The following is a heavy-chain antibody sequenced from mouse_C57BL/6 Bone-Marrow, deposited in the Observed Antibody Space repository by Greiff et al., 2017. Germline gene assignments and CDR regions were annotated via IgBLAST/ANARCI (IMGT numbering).Heavy chain of an antibody. CDR1: GYTFTSYW. CDR2: IDPSDSYT. J-gene: IGHJ2*01. Sequence: VQLQQPGAELVMPGASVKLSCKASGYTFTSYWMHWVKQRPGQGLEWIGEIDPSDSYTNYNQKFKGKSTLTVDKSSSTAYMQLSSLTSEDSAVYYGATLFYLDYWGQGTTLTVSS. D-gene: IGHD1-1*01. V-gene: IGHV1-69*01. CDR3: ATLFYLDY.